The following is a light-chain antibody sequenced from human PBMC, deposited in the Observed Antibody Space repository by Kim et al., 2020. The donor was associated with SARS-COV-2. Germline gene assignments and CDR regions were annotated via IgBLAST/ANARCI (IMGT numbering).Light chain of an antibody. V-gene: IGLV3-21*04. CDR1: NIGSKS. J-gene: IGLJ3*02. CDR2: HDS. CDR3: EVWDSSSDQEV. Sequence: APGKTARITCGGSNIGSKSVHWYQQKPGQAPVLVIHHDSDRPSGIPERFSGSNSGNTATLTISRVEAGDEADYYCEVWDSSSDQEVFGGGTQLTVL.